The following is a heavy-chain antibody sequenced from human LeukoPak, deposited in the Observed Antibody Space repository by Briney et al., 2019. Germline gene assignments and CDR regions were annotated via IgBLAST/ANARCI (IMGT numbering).Heavy chain of an antibody. D-gene: IGHD5-24*01. CDR2: VSSSGDNI. J-gene: IGHJ4*02. CDR1: GFTSSDYY. CDR3: VRQDGTY. Sequence: GGSLRPSCAASGFTSSDYYITWIRQAPGNGLEWVSYVSSSGDNIEYADSMKGRFSISRDNAKNSLYLQMNSLRVEDTAVYYCVRQDGTYWGQGTLVTVSS. V-gene: IGHV3-11*01.